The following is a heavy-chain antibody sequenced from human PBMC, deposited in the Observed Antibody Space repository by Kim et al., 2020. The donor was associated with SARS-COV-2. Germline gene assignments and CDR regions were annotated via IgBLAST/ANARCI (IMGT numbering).Heavy chain of an antibody. V-gene: IGHV1-69*04. D-gene: IGHD5-18*01. J-gene: IGHJ4*01. CDR3: VRDRDTIMAAGLDY. Sequence: AQRLQGRVTITADKSTSTAYMELSSLRSEDTAVYYCVRDRDTIMAAGLDYWGQGTLVTVSS.